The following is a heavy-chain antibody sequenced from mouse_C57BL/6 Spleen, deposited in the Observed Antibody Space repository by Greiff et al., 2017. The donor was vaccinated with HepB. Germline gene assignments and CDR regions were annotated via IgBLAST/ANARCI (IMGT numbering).Heavy chain of an antibody. V-gene: IGHV5-4*03. J-gene: IGHJ4*01. CDR1: GFTFSSYA. CDR2: ISDGGSYT. D-gene: IGHD2-2*01. Sequence: EVKLVESGGGLVKPGGSLKLSCAASGFTFSSYAMSWVRQTPEKRLEWVATISDGGSYTYYPDNVKGRFTISRDNAKNNLYLQMSHLKSEDTAMYYCARGRGYDRYAMDYWGQGTSVTVSS. CDR3: ARGRGYDRYAMDY.